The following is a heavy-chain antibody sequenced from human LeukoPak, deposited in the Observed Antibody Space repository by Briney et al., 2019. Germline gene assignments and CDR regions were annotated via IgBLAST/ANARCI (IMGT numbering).Heavy chain of an antibody. D-gene: IGHD4-23*01. J-gene: IGHJ3*02. Sequence: GGSLRLSCAASGFTFSSYSMNWVRQAPGKGLEWVSYISSSSSTIYYADSVKGRFTISRDNAKNSLYLQMNSLRAEDTAVYYCARGPRYGGGPRDAFDIWGQGTMVTVSS. V-gene: IGHV3-48*01. CDR2: ISSSSSTI. CDR1: GFTFSSYS. CDR3: ARGPRYGGGPRDAFDI.